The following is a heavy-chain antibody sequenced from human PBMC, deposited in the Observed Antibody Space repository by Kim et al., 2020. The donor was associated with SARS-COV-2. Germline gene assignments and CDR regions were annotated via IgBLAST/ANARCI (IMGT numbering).Heavy chain of an antibody. CDR2: ISSSSSYI. V-gene: IGHV3-21*01. D-gene: IGHD3-3*01. Sequence: GGSLRLSCAASGFTFSSYSMNWVRQAPGKGLEWVSSISSSSSYIYYADSVKGRFTISRDNAKNSLYLQMNSLRAEDTAVYYCASPYYDFWSGYYEGAFDIWGQGTMVTVSS. J-gene: IGHJ3*02. CDR1: GFTFSSYS. CDR3: ASPYYDFWSGYYEGAFDI.